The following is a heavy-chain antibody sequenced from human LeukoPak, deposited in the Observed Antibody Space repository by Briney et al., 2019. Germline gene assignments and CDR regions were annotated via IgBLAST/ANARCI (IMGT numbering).Heavy chain of an antibody. J-gene: IGHJ4*02. D-gene: IGHD6-19*01. CDR3: ARYSSGWYGSFDY. CDR1: GYTFTSYY. V-gene: IGHV1-46*03. Sequence: ASVKVSCKASGYTFTSYYMHWVRQAPGQGLEWMGIINPSGGSTSYAQKFQGRVTMTSDTSTSKVYMELSSLRSEDTAVYYCARYSSGWYGSFDYWGQGTLVTVSS. CDR2: INPSGGST.